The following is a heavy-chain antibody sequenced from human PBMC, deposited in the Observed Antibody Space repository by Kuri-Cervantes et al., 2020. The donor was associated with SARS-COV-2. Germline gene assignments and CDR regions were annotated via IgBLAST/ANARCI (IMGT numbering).Heavy chain of an antibody. CDR1: GGPISSYY. Sequence: SETLSLTCTVSGGPISSYYWSWIRQPPGKGLEWIGYIYYSGSTNYNPSLKSRVTISVDTSKNQFSLKLSSVTAADTAVYYCARWQQQLVLYGMDVWGQGTTVTVAS. D-gene: IGHD6-13*01. CDR3: ARWQQQLVLYGMDV. V-gene: IGHV4-59*12. J-gene: IGHJ6*02. CDR2: IYYSGST.